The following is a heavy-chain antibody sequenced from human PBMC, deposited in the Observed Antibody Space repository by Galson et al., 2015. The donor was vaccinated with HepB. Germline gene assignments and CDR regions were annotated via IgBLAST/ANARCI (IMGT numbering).Heavy chain of an antibody. CDR2: IWYDGSNK. CDR1: GFTFSSYG. J-gene: IGHJ6*03. D-gene: IGHD3-3*01. Sequence: SLRLSCAASGFTFSSYGMHWVRQAPGKGLEWVAVIWYDGSNKYYADSVKGRFTISRDNSKNTLYLQMNSLRAEDTAVYYCARESTYDFWSGYYPAGGYYYYYMDVWGKGTTVTVSS. CDR3: ARESTYDFWSGYYPAGGYYYYYMDV. V-gene: IGHV3-33*08.